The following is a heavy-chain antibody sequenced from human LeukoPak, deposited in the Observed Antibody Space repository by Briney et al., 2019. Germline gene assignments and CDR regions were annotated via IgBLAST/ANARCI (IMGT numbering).Heavy chain of an antibody. D-gene: IGHD3-3*01. Sequence: GGSLRLPCAASGFTFSSYSMNWVRQAPGKGLEWVSYISSSSTIYYADSVKGRFTISRDNAKNSLYLQMNSPRAEDTAVYYCARDGGGGPFDYWGQGTLVTVSS. V-gene: IGHV3-48*01. CDR3: ARDGGGGPFDY. CDR1: GFTFSSYS. J-gene: IGHJ4*02. CDR2: ISSSSTI.